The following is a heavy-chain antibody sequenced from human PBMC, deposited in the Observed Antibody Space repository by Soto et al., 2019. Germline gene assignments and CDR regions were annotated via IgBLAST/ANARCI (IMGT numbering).Heavy chain of an antibody. CDR3: AREYYYDSSGFDY. CDR1: GASISSGGYY. V-gene: IGHV4-31*03. Sequence: SETLSLTCSVSGASISSGGYYWNWIRQHPGKGLEWIGYIYYSGTTYYNPSLKSRVTISVDTSKNQFSLKLSSVTAADTAVYYCAREYYYDSSGFDYWGQGTLVTVSS. J-gene: IGHJ4*02. D-gene: IGHD3-22*01. CDR2: IYYSGTT.